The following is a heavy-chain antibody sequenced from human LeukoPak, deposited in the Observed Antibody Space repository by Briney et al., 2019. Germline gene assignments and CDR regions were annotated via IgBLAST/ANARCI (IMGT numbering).Heavy chain of an antibody. CDR2: IYTSGST. J-gene: IGHJ4*02. CDR1: GGSISSSSYY. CDR3: ARPMQDYYDSSGALDS. Sequence: SETLSLTCTVSGGSISSSSYYWDWIRQPAGKGLEWIGRIYTSGSTDYNPSLKSRVTMSVDTSKNQFSLKLNSVTAADTAVYYCARPMQDYYDSSGALDSWGQGTLVTVSP. V-gene: IGHV4-61*02. D-gene: IGHD3-22*01.